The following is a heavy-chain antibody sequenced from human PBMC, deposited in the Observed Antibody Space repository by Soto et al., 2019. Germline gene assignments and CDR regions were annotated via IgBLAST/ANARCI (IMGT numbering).Heavy chain of an antibody. V-gene: IGHV4-39*07. CDR3: ARRYGGNLDY. D-gene: IGHD1-26*01. Sequence: PSETLSLTCTVSGGSISSSRCHWGWIRQPPGKGLEWIASIKYSGTTFYNPSLKSRVTISVDTSKNQFSLKLSSVTAADTAVYYCARRYGGNLDYWGQGTLVTVSS. CDR2: IKYSGTT. J-gene: IGHJ4*02. CDR1: GGSISSSRCH.